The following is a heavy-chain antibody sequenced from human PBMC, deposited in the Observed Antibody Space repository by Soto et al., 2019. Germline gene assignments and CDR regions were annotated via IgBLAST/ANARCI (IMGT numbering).Heavy chain of an antibody. CDR2: IWYDGSNK. CDR3: ARDYDFWSGPEGPNWFDP. J-gene: IGHJ5*02. CDR1: GFTFSSSA. Sequence: GGSLRLSCAASGFTFSSSAMSWVRQAPGKGLEWVAVIWYDGSNKYYADSVKGRFTISRDNSKNTLYLQMNSLRAEDTAVYYCARDYDFWSGPEGPNWFDPWGQGTLVTVSS. V-gene: IGHV3-33*08. D-gene: IGHD3-3*01.